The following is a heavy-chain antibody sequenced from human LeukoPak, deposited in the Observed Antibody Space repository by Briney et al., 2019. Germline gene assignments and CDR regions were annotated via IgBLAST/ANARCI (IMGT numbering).Heavy chain of an antibody. J-gene: IGHJ4*02. D-gene: IGHD2-8*01. CDR1: GGSISSYY. Sequence: SETLSLTCTVSGGSISSYYWSWLRQPAGKGLEWIGRIYTSGSTNYNPSLKSRVTMSVDTSKNQFSLKLSSVTAADTAVYYCARSGYCTNGVCYTTYFDYWGQGTLVTVSS. V-gene: IGHV4-4*07. CDR3: ARSGYCTNGVCYTTYFDY. CDR2: IYTSGST.